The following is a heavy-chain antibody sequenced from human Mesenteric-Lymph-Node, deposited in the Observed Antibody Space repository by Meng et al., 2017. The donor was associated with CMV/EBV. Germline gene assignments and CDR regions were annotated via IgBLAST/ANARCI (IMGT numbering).Heavy chain of an antibody. V-gene: IGHV3-49*04. D-gene: IGHD1-14*01. J-gene: IGHJ4*02. Sequence: GESLKISCTVSGFTFGDYAMSWVRQAPGKGLEWVAFIRVKFYGGTTEYAASVKGRFTISRDDSKSIAYLQMNSLKIEDTTVYYCTRDHYKTLDYWGQGALVTVSS. CDR1: GFTFGDYA. CDR3: TRDHYKTLDY. CDR2: IRVKFYGGTT.